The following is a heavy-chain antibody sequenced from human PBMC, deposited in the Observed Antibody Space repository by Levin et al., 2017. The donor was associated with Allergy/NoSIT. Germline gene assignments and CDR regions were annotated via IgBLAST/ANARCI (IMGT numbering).Heavy chain of an antibody. D-gene: IGHD5-12*01. CDR1: GFTFSTYS. V-gene: IGHV3-23*01. Sequence: LSLTCVASGFTFSTYSMSWVRQAPGKGLEWVSSIDTSGGIRKYTDSVKGRFTISRDNSKNTLYVQMNSLRAEDTAVYYCAKGARTWLFDYWGQGTLVTVSS. CDR3: AKGARTWLFDY. J-gene: IGHJ4*02. CDR2: IDTSGGIR.